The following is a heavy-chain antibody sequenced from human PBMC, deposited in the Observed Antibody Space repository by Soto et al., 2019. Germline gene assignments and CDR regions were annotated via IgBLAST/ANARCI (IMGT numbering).Heavy chain of an antibody. CDR2: INHSGST. J-gene: IGHJ4*02. CDR1: GGSLSGYY. D-gene: IGHD3-22*01. CDR3: ASLYDSSLGY. Sequence: SXTLSLTCAVYGGSLSGYYWSWIRQPPGKGLEWIGEINHSGSTNYNPSLKSRVTISVDTSKNQFSLKLSSVTAADTAVYYCASLYDSSLGYWGQGTLVTVSS. V-gene: IGHV4-34*01.